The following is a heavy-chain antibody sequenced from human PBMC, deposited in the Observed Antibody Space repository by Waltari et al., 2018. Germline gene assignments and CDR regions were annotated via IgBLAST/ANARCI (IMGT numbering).Heavy chain of an antibody. V-gene: IGHV4-34*01. Sequence: QVQLQQWGAGLLKPSETLSLTCDVHGGSFSGYYWRWIRQPPGKGLEWIGQINHSGSTSYNPSLKSRVTISIDTSKNQFSLRLTSVTAADTAVYYCARSAHITIFGVVTKGYYYGMEVWGQGTTVTVSS. J-gene: IGHJ6*02. CDR3: ARSAHITIFGVVTKGYYYGMEV. CDR1: GGSFSGYY. CDR2: INHSGST. D-gene: IGHD3-3*01.